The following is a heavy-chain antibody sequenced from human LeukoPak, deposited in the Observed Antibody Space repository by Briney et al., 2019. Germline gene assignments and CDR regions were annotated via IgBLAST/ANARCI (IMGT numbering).Heavy chain of an antibody. V-gene: IGHV5-51*01. D-gene: IGHD1-26*01. CDR2: IYPGDSDT. CDR3: ARLIGELSDAFDI. J-gene: IGHJ3*02. CDR1: GYXFTSYW. Sequence: GESLKISCKGSGYXFTSYWICWVRQMPGKGLGWMGIIYPGDSDTRYSPSFQGQVTISADKSISTAYLQWSSLKASDTAMYYCARLIGELSDAFDIWGQGTMVTVSS.